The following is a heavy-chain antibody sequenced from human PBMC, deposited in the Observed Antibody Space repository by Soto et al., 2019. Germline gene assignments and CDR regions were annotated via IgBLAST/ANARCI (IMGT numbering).Heavy chain of an antibody. CDR3: ARFPFDSNDWTNPRYFDI. Sequence: SETLSLTCAVYGGSFSDYYWSWIRQPPGKGLEWIGEINHSGITNYSPSLKSRVTMSVDTSKNQFSLKLTSVTAADTTLYYCARFPFDSNDWTNPRYFDIWGQGTLVTVSS. J-gene: IGHJ4*02. CDR2: INHSGIT. CDR1: GGSFSDYY. V-gene: IGHV4-34*01. D-gene: IGHD3-22*01.